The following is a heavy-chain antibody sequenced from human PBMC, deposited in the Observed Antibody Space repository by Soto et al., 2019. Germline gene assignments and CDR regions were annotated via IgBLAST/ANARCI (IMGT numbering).Heavy chain of an antibody. Sequence: EVQVVESGGGLVQPGGSLRLSCAASGFTFSNYWMTWVRQAPGTGLEWVANIKQDASENFYVDSVKGRFTISRDNAKNSLYLQMNRLRVEDTAVYYCARDSGPRGYDAFDIWGQGTMVAVSS. V-gene: IGHV3-7*04. CDR1: GFTFSNYW. CDR3: ARDSGPRGYDAFDI. D-gene: IGHD2-8*02. J-gene: IGHJ3*02. CDR2: IKQDASEN.